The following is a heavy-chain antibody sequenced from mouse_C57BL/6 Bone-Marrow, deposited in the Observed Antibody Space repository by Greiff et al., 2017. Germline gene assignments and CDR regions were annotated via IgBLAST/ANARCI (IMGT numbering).Heavy chain of an antibody. CDR1: GYTFTSYW. V-gene: IGHV1-61*01. CDR3: TRSVNWDGAY. Sequence: VQLQQSGAELVRPGSSVKLSCKASGYTFTSYWMDWVKQRPGQGLEWIGNIYPSDSETHYTQKFKDKATLTADKSSSTAYMQLSSLTSEDSAVYCSTRSVNWDGAYWGQGTLVTVSA. D-gene: IGHD4-1*02. J-gene: IGHJ3*01. CDR2: IYPSDSET.